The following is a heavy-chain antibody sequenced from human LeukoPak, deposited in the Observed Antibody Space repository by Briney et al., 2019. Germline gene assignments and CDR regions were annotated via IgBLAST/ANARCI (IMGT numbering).Heavy chain of an antibody. Sequence: ASVKVSCKASGYTFTSYAMHWVRQAPGQRLEWMGWINAVNGNTKYSQEFQGRVTITRDTSASTAYMELSSLRSEDMAVYYCAISSGPTENAGPVTYWGQGTLVTVSS. CDR3: AISSGPTENAGPVTY. CDR1: GYTFTSYA. V-gene: IGHV1-3*03. CDR2: INAVNGNT. D-gene: IGHD6-19*01. J-gene: IGHJ4*02.